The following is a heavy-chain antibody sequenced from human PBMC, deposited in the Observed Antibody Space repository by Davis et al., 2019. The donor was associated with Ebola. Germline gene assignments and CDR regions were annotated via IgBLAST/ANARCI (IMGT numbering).Heavy chain of an antibody. D-gene: IGHD6-19*01. CDR1: GYSFTSYW. CDR3: ARRRYSTGWYEADY. CDR2: IYPGDSDI. J-gene: IGHJ4*02. Sequence: GESLKISCKGSGYSFTSYWIGWVRQMPGKGLEWMGIIYPGDSDIRYSPSFEGQVTISADKSISTAYLQWSSLKASDTAIYYCARRRYSTGWYEADYWGQGTMVTVSS. V-gene: IGHV5-51*01.